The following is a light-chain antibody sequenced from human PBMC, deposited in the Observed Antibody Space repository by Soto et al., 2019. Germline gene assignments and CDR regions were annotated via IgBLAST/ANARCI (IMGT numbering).Light chain of an antibody. V-gene: IGLV2-23*01. J-gene: IGLJ1*01. CDR3: CSYASTGTYV. CDR2: EGT. CDR1: SSDVGNYNL. Sequence: QSVLTQPASVSGSPGQSIAISCTGTSSDVGNYNLVSWYQQHSGKAPKLMICEGTKRPSGVSDRFSGSKSGNTASLTISGLQAEDEADYYCCSYASTGTYVFGTGTKVTVL.